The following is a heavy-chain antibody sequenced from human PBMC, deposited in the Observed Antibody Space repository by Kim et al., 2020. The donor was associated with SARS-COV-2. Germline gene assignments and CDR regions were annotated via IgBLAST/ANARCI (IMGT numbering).Heavy chain of an antibody. J-gene: IGHJ3*01. CDR2: IRSDESKR. CDR1: GFTFGPFA. Sequence: GGSLRLSCTASGFTFGPFAMHWVRQAPGKGLEWVAVIRSDESKRYYAESVKDRFTISRDNSKNTLYLQMNSLRAEDTAIYYCARNFGSATMIGDVWGLGTMVTVSS. CDR3: ARNFGSATMIGDV. V-gene: IGHV3-33*01. D-gene: IGHD3-10*01.